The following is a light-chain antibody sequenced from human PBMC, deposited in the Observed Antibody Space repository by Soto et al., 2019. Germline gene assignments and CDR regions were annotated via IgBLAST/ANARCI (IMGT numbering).Light chain of an antibody. CDR2: DAS. CDR3: QQYNSYPWT. J-gene: IGKJ1*01. CDR1: QTISSW. Sequence: IQMTQSPSTLSGSLGEGVTITCRASQTISSWLAWYQQKPGKAPKLLIYDASSLESGVPSRFSGGGSGTEFTLTITSLQPDDFATYYCQQYNSYPWTLGQGPKVDI. V-gene: IGKV1-5*01.